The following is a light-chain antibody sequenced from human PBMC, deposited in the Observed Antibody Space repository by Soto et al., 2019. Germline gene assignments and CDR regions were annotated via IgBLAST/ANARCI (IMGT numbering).Light chain of an antibody. CDR1: SSNIGAGYD. CDR2: GNS. Sequence: QSVLTQPPSVSGAPGQRVTISCTGSSSNIGAGYDVHWYQQLPGTAPKLLIYGNSNRPSGVPDRFSGSKSGTSASLAITGLQAEDEADYYCQSYDSSLSVSGVVGGVINVTVL. V-gene: IGLV1-40*01. J-gene: IGLJ3*02. CDR3: QSYDSSLSVSGV.